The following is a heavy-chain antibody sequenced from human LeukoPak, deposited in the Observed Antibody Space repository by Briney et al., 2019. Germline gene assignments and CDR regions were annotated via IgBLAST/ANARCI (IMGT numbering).Heavy chain of an antibody. D-gene: IGHD3-22*01. CDR3: ARGYYDSSGSIYYYYYYMDV. Sequence: SVKVSCKASGGTFSSYAISWVRQAPGQGLEWMGGIIPIFGTANCAQKFQGRVTITTDESTSTAYMELSSLRSEDTAVYYCARGYYDSSGSIYYYYYYMDVWGKGTTVTVSS. CDR2: IIPIFGTA. V-gene: IGHV1-69*05. J-gene: IGHJ6*03. CDR1: GGTFSSYA.